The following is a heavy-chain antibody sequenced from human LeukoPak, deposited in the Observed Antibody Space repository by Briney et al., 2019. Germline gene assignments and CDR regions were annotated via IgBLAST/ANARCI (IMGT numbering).Heavy chain of an antibody. CDR3: ASLYGDYADY. J-gene: IGHJ4*02. Sequence: PSETLSLTCAVSGGSISSGGYSWSWIRQPPGKGLEWIGYIYHSGSTYYNPSLKSRVTISVDRSKNQFSLKLSSVTAADTAVYYCASLYGDYADYWGQGTLVTVPS. D-gene: IGHD4-17*01. CDR1: GGSISSGGYS. CDR2: IYHSGST. V-gene: IGHV4-30-2*01.